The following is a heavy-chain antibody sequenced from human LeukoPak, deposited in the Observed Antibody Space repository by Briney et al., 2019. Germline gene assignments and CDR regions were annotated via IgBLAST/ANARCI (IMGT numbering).Heavy chain of an antibody. Sequence: SLTLTCAVSGFTFSNCVISWPCHSPAKGLELVSSIPGGGCSTNYAGSVKGRFTISRDNSKNTLYLEVNSLRAEDTAVYYCAKYAPTGMQLLFDGMDAWGQGTTVPVSS. J-gene: IGHJ6*02. CDR1: GFTFSNCV. CDR2: IPGGGCST. D-gene: IGHD5-18*01. CDR3: AKYAPTGMQLLFDGMDA. V-gene: IGHV3-23*01.